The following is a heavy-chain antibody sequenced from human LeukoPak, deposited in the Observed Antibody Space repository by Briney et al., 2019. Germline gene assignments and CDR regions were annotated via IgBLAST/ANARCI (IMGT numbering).Heavy chain of an antibody. CDR2: ISYDGSNK. Sequence: PGGSLRLSCAASGFTFSSYAMHWVRQAPGKGLEWVAVISYDGSNKYYADSVKGRFTISRDNSKNTLYLQMNSLRAEDTAVYYCARVDHYSSSWTFDYWGQGTLVTVSS. J-gene: IGHJ4*02. CDR1: GFTFSSYA. CDR3: ARVDHYSSSWTFDY. D-gene: IGHD6-13*01. V-gene: IGHV3-30*04.